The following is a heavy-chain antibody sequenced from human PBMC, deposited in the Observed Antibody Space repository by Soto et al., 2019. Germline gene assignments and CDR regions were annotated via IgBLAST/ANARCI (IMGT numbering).Heavy chain of an antibody. D-gene: IGHD2-15*01. Sequence: GGSLRLSCAASGFTFSSYAMHWVRQAPGRGLEYVSAITSSGNSPYYANSVKGRFTISRDNSKNTLYLQMGSLRAEDMAVYYCAREYCSGGNCQLFFDYWGQGTLVTVSS. J-gene: IGHJ4*02. V-gene: IGHV3-64*01. CDR3: AREYCSGGNCQLFFDY. CDR2: ITSSGNSP. CDR1: GFTFSSYA.